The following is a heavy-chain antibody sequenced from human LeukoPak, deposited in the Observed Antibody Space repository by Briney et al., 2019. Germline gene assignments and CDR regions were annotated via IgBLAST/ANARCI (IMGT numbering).Heavy chain of an antibody. CDR2: INPNSGGT. D-gene: IGHD2-2*02. CDR1: GYTFTGYY. Sequence: ASVKVSCKASGYTFTGYYMHWVRQAPGQGLEWMGWINPNSGGTNYAQKFQGRVTMTRDTSISTAYMELSRLRSDDTAVYYCARDLYCSSTSCYRASDIWGQGTMVTVSS. V-gene: IGHV1-2*02. J-gene: IGHJ3*02. CDR3: ARDLYCSSTSCYRASDI.